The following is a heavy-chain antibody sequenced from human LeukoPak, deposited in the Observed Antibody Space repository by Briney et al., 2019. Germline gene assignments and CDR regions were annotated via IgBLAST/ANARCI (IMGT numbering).Heavy chain of an antibody. CDR2: ISGSGGST. V-gene: IGHV3-23*01. J-gene: IGHJ4*02. CDR1: GFTFSSYA. Sequence: GGSLRLSCAASGFTFSSYAMSWVRQAPGEGLEWVSAISGSGGSTYYADSVKGRFTISRDNSKNTLCLQMNSLRAEDTAVYYCAKSLRNWNYVPFLGYWGQGTLVTVSS. CDR3: AKSLRNWNYVPFLGY. D-gene: IGHD1-7*01.